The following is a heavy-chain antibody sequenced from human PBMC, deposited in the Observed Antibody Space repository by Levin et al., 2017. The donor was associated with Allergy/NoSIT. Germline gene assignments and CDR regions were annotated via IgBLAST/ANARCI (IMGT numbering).Heavy chain of an antibody. J-gene: IGHJ6*02. Sequence: GESLKISCAASGFTFSSYAMHWVRQAPGKGLEWVAVISYDGSNKYYADSVKGRFTISRDNSKNTLYLQMNSLRAEDTAVYYCARDHSEIAAAGHYYGMDVWGQGTTVTVSS. CDR3: ARDHSEIAAAGHYYGMDV. D-gene: IGHD6-13*01. CDR2: ISYDGSNK. V-gene: IGHV3-30*04. CDR1: GFTFSSYA.